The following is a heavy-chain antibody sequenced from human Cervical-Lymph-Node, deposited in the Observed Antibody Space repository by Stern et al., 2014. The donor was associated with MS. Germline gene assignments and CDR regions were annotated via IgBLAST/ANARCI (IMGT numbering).Heavy chain of an antibody. CDR3: ARGRDGYKSHFDY. V-gene: IGHV4-31*03. J-gene: IGHJ4*02. Sequence: QVQLQESGPGLVKPSQTLSLTCTVSGGSISSGGYYWSWIRKHPGKGLEWIGYIYYSGSTYYNPSLKSRVTISVDTSKNQFSLKLSSVTAADTAVYYCARGRDGYKSHFDYWGQGTLVTVSS. D-gene: IGHD5-24*01. CDR1: GGSISSGGYY. CDR2: IYYSGST.